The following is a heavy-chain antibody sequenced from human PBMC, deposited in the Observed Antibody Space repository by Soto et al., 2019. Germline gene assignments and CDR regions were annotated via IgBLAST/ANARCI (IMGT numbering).Heavy chain of an antibody. CDR2: IYSGETT. D-gene: IGHD2-21*02. V-gene: IGHV3-53*01. Sequence: GGSLRLYCAASGFNVNSDYMNWVRQTPGKGLEWVASIYSGETTYYADSVRGRFTISSDKSKNTLYFQLSSLRIEDTAVYYYTRDGRGLGRLSLFEYWGQGVLVTVS. CDR1: GFNVNSDY. CDR3: TRDGRGLGRLSLFEY. J-gene: IGHJ4*02.